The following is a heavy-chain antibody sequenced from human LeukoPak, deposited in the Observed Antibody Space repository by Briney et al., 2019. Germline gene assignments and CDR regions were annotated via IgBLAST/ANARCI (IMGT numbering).Heavy chain of an antibody. J-gene: IGHJ6*03. CDR2: ISGSGGST. Sequence: GGSLRLSCAASGFTFDDYGMSWVRQAPGKGLERVSAISGSGGSTYYADSVKGRFTISRDNSKNTLYLQMNSLRAEDTAIYYCAKNGDRGAYCTGGTCYPYFYYYMDVWGKGTTVTI. V-gene: IGHV3-23*01. CDR3: AKNGDRGAYCTGGTCYPYFYYYMDV. CDR1: GFTFDDYG. D-gene: IGHD2-15*01.